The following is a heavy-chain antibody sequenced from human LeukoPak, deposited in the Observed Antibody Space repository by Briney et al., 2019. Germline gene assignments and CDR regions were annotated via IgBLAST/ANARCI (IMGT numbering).Heavy chain of an antibody. J-gene: IGHJ6*03. V-gene: IGHV3-74*01. CDR1: GFTFSSYW. CDR2: INSDGSST. Sequence: GGPLRLSCAASGFTFSSYWMHWVRQAPGKGLVWVSRINSDGSSTSYADSVKGRFTISRDNAKNTLYLQMNSLRAEDTAVYYCVTGRYYYYYMDVWGKGTTVTVSS. CDR3: VTGRYYYYYMDV.